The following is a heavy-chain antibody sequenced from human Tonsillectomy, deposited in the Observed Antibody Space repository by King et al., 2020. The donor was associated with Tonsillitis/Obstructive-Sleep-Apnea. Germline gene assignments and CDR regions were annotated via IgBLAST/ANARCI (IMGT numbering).Heavy chain of an antibody. V-gene: IGHV5-51*01. CDR2: IYPGDSAP. Sequence: VPLVASGAAVTPPGASLKLSCPGSGSRFTSYWIGWVRPMPGNGLEWMGLIYPGDSAPRYSPSFHGQVTLSADKSLSTAYLQWSSLKASDTAMYYCARLAGGHPDACDIGGQGTMVTVSS. J-gene: IGHJ3*02. CDR3: ARLAGGHPDACDI. D-gene: IGHD4-23*01. CDR1: GSRFTSYW.